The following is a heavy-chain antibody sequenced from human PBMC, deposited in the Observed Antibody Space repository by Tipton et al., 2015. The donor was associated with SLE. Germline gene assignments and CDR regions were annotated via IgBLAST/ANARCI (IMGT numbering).Heavy chain of an antibody. CDR2: VKADGSDK. D-gene: IGHD6-13*01. J-gene: IGHJ6*02. CDR3: ARPSSSWYLDGMDV. V-gene: IGHV3-7*03. CDR1: GFSFSNYW. Sequence: SLRLSCTASGFSFSNYWMSWARQPPGKGLEWVANVKADGSDKNYVDSVKGRFTISRDNALNSLYLQMNSLRAEDTAVYYCARPSSSWYLDGMDVWGQGTTVTVSS.